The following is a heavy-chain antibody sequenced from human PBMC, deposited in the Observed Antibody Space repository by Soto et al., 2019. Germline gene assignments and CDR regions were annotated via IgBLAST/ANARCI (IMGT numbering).Heavy chain of an antibody. V-gene: IGHV1-18*01. J-gene: IGHJ5*02. D-gene: IGHD3-9*01. CDR1: GYTFTSYG. CDR3: ARGGDILTGYNWFDP. Sequence: QVQLVQSGAEVKKPGASVKVSCKASGYTFTSYGISWVRQAPGQGLEWMGWISAYNGNTNYAQKFQGRVTITADESTSTAYMELSSLRSEDTAVYYCARGGDILTGYNWFDPWGQGTLVTVSS. CDR2: ISAYNGNT.